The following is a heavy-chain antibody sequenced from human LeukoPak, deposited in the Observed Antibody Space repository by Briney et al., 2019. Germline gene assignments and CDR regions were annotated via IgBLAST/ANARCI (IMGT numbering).Heavy chain of an antibody. CDR1: GYTFSSYG. CDR3: AREVVVVVAATGNWFDP. J-gene: IGHJ5*02. CDR2: ISAYNGNT. D-gene: IGHD2-15*01. V-gene: IGHV1-18*01. Sequence: GASVKVSCKASGYTFSSYGIIWVRQAPGQGLEWMGWISAYNGNTNYAQKLQGRVTMTTDTSTTTVYMELKSLRSDDTAVYYCAREVVVVVAATGNWFDPWGQGTLVTVSS.